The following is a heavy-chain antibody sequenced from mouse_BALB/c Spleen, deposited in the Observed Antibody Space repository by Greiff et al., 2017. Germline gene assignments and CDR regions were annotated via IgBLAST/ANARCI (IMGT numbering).Heavy chain of an antibody. CDR1: GFSLTSYD. CDR3: VRDRGLLRYAMDY. CDR2: IWTGGGT. Sequence: VQGVESGPGLVAPSQSLSITCTVSGFSLTSYDISWIRQPPGKGLEWLGVIWTGGGTNYNSAFMSRLSISKDNSKSQVFLKMNSLQTDDTAIYYCVRDRGLLRYAMDYWGQGTSVTVSS. D-gene: IGHD1-1*01. J-gene: IGHJ4*01. V-gene: IGHV2-9-2*01.